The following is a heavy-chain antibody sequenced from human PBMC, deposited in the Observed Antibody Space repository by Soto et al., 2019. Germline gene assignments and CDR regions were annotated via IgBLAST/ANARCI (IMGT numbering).Heavy chain of an antibody. CDR1: GFTFGYYG. V-gene: IGHV3-33*05. Sequence: VQLLESGGGLVQPGTSLRLSCAASGFTFGYYGMHWVRQAPGKGLEWVAGIQSDGSKQYYADSVKGRFTISRDNSKNTLYVQMDSLRAEDTAMYYCARDIDTSGHYSSFDPWGQGTLVTVSP. CDR2: IQSDGSKQ. J-gene: IGHJ5*02. D-gene: IGHD3-22*01. CDR3: ARDIDTSGHYSSFDP.